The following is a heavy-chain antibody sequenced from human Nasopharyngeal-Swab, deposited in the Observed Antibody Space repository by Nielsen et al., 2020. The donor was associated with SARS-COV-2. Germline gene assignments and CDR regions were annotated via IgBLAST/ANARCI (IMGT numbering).Heavy chain of an antibody. Sequence: VRQAPGKGLEWVSAISGSGGSTYYADSVKGRFTISRDNSKNTLYLQMNSLRAEDTAVYYCSKDLDGSGSNNHYFYYVMDVWGQGTTVTVSS. J-gene: IGHJ6*02. V-gene: IGHV3-23*01. CDR2: ISGSGGST. D-gene: IGHD2/OR15-2a*01. CDR3: SKDLDGSGSNNHYFYYVMDV.